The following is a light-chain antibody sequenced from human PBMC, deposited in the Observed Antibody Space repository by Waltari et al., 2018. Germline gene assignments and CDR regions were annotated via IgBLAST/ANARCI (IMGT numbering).Light chain of an antibody. Sequence: QAALTPPSSLSGSPGQSTIISCTGSSTAFGAYEYVSCYQHHPGKAPKLMIYDVSKRPSVVSNRFARFKSGNTASLAISGLQAEDEAHYYCSSYTSSNNWVFGGGTKLTVL. CDR1: STAFGAYEY. J-gene: IGLJ3*02. CDR3: SSYTSSNNWV. CDR2: DVS. V-gene: IGLV2-14*03.